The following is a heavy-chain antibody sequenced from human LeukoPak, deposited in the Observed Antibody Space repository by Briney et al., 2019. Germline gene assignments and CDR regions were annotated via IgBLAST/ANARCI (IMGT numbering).Heavy chain of an antibody. CDR2: IYYSGST. Sequence: SETLSLTCTVSGGSLSSSSYYWGWIRQPPGKGLEWIGSIYYSGSTYYNPSLESRVTISVDTSKNQFSLKLSSVTAADTAVYYCARQGDSGLDYWGQGTLVTVSS. V-gene: IGHV4-39*01. CDR3: ARQGDSGLDY. J-gene: IGHJ4*02. D-gene: IGHD2-21*02. CDR1: GGSLSSSSYY.